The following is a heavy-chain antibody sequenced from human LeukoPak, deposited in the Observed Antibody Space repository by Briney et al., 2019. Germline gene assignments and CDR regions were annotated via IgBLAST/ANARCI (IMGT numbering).Heavy chain of an antibody. D-gene: IGHD3-10*01. CDR3: ASYDSGSFDY. CDR1: GGSISSGSYY. Sequence: PSETLSLTCTVSGGSISSGSYYWSWIRQPAGKGLEWIGRIYTSGSTNYNPSLKSRVTISVDTSKNQFSLKLSSVTAADTAVYYCASYDSGSFDYWGQGTLVTVSS. V-gene: IGHV4-61*02. J-gene: IGHJ4*02. CDR2: IYTSGST.